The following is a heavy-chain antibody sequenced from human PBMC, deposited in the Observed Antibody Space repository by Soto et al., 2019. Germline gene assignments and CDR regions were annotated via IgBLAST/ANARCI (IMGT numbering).Heavy chain of an antibody. CDR1: GYTFTIYG. CDR2: ISAYNGNT. V-gene: IGHV1-18*01. D-gene: IGHD6-13*01. J-gene: IGHJ4*02. CDR3: ARDLPPYSSSWYLDPFDY. Sequence: ASVKVSCKASGYTFTIYGSSWVRQAPGQGLEWMGWISAYNGNTNYAQKLQGRVTMTTDTSTSTAYMELRSLRSDDTAVYYCARDLPPYSSSWYLDPFDYWGQGTLVTVSS.